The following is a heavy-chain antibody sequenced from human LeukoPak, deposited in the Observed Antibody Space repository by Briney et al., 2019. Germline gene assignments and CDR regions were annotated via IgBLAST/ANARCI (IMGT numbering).Heavy chain of an antibody. V-gene: IGHV1-8*03. Sequence: GASVKVSCKASGYTFTSYDINWVRQATGQGLEWMGWMNPNSGNTGYAQKFEGRVTITRYTSISTANMELSSLRTENTAVYYCARGKSYRGGEVDYWGQGTLVTVSS. CDR2: MNPNSGNT. D-gene: IGHD3-16*01. J-gene: IGHJ4*02. CDR1: GYTFTSYD. CDR3: ARGKSYRGGEVDY.